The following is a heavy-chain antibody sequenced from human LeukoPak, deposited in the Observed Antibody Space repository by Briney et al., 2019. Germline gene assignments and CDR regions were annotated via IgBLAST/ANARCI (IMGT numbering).Heavy chain of an antibody. Sequence: ASVTVSCKVSGHTLSELTMHWVRQAPGKGLEWMGGFDPENDERIYARKFRGRLTMTEDTSTDTAYMELSSLRSEDTAVYFCATEMTSVVPDYWGQGTLVTVSS. CDR1: GHTLSELT. CDR3: ATEMTSVVPDY. V-gene: IGHV1-24*01. D-gene: IGHD4-11*01. J-gene: IGHJ4*02. CDR2: FDPENDER.